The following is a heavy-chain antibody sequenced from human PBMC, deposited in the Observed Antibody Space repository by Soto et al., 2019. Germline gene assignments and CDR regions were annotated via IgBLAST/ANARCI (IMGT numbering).Heavy chain of an antibody. Sequence: QVQLVQSGAEVKKPGASVKVSCKASGYTFTSYDINWVRQATEQGLEWMGWMNANSGNTGYAQKFQGRVTMTRDTSISTAYMELSSLTSDDTAVYYCARRTIAYWYFDLWGRGTLVTVSS. J-gene: IGHJ2*01. CDR1: GYTFTSYD. CDR2: MNANSGNT. CDR3: ARRTIAYWYFDL. D-gene: IGHD1-1*01. V-gene: IGHV1-8*01.